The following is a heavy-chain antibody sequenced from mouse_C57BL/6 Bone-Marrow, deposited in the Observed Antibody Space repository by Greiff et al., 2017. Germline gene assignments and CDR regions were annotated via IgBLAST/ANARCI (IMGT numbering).Heavy chain of an antibody. CDR3: AVYYFFAY. V-gene: IGHV3-6*01. CDR1: GYSITSGYY. J-gene: IGHJ3*01. D-gene: IGHD2-1*01. Sequence: ESGPGLVKPSQSLSLTCSVTGYSITSGYYWNWIRQFPGNKLEWMGYISYDGSNNYNPSLKNRISITRDTSKNQFFLKLNSLTTEDTATYYCAVYYFFAYWGQGTLVTVSA. CDR2: ISYDGSN.